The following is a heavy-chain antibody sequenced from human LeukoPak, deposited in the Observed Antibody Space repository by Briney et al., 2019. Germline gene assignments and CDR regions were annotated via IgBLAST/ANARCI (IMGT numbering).Heavy chain of an antibody. J-gene: IGHJ5*02. Sequence: ASVKVSCKASGYTFTSYGISWVRQAPGQGLEWMGWISAYNGNTNYAQKLQGRVTMTTDTSTSTAYMELRSLRSDDTAVYYCARDLWRQQLVPSWFDPWGQGTLVTVSS. CDR2: ISAYNGNT. CDR3: ARDLWRQQLVPSWFDP. CDR1: GYTFTSYG. D-gene: IGHD6-13*01. V-gene: IGHV1-18*01.